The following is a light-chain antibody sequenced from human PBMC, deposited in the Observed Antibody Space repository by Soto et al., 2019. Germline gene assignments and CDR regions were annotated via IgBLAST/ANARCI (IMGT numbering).Light chain of an antibody. CDR3: MQALHPPIT. Sequence: DIVMTQSPLSLPVSPGEPASISCRSSQSLLNANGNNYLDWYLQKAGRSPQLLIYLGSNRASGVPDRFSGSGSGTDFTLKISRVEAEDVGVYYCMQALHPPITFGQGTRLEIK. J-gene: IGKJ5*01. CDR1: QSLLNANGNNY. V-gene: IGKV2-28*01. CDR2: LGS.